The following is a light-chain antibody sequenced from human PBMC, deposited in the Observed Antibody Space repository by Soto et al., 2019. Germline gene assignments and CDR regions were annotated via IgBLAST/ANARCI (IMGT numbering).Light chain of an antibody. V-gene: IGKV3-15*01. J-gene: IGKJ5*01. Sequence: EIVLTQSPATLSLSPGEGATLSCRASQSVASYLAWYQQKPGQAPRLLIYDASNRATDIPARFSGSGSGTEFTLTISSLQSEDFAIYYCQQYNNWPPITFGQGTRLEIK. CDR1: QSVASY. CDR2: DAS. CDR3: QQYNNWPPIT.